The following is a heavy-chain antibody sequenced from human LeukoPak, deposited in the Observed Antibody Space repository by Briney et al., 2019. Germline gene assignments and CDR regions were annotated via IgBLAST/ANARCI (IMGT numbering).Heavy chain of an antibody. CDR2: ISAYNGNT. V-gene: IGHV1-18*04. CDR1: GYTFTGYY. CDR3: ARDNPIAVAYFDY. J-gene: IGHJ4*02. D-gene: IGHD6-19*01. Sequence: ASVKVSCKASGYTFTGYYIHWVRQAPGQGLEWMGWISAYNGNTNYAQKLQGRVTMTTDTSTSTAYMELRSLRSDDTAVYYCARDNPIAVAYFDYWGQGTLVTVSS.